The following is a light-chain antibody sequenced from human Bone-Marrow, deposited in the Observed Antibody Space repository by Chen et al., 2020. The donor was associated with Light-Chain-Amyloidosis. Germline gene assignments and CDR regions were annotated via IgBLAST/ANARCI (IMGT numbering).Light chain of an antibody. V-gene: IGLV1-44*01. J-gene: IGLJ3*02. CDR2: SNN. CDR1: SSNIGTNL. CDR3: AAWDDSLSGPV. Sequence: QSVLTQPPSASGTPGQRVTISCSGSSSNIGTNLVNWYQQLPGMAPKLLIYSNNQRPSGVPDRFSGSKSGTSASRAISGLQSEDEADYYCAAWDDSLSGPVFGGGTKLTVL.